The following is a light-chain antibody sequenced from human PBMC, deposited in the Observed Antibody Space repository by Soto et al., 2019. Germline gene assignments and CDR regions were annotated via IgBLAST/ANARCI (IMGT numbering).Light chain of an antibody. CDR2: RAS. Sequence: EIVLTQSSGTLSLSPGESVTLSCRASQSVSSNYLAWYQQKSGQAPRLLIYRASTRATGIPDRFSGSGSGTDFSLIISRLEPEDSAVYYCQQYAASPLTFGGGTKLEIK. V-gene: IGKV3-20*01. CDR3: QQYAASPLT. CDR1: QSVSSNY. J-gene: IGKJ4*01.